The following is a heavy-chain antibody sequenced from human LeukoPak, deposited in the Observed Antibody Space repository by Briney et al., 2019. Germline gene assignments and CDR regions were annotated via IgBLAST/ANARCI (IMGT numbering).Heavy chain of an antibody. D-gene: IGHD3-22*01. V-gene: IGHV4-59*13. CDR1: RGSISTYY. J-gene: IGHJ4*02. CDR2: IHYTGRT. CDR3: ARGRPDPQNSDYWDY. Sequence: PSETLSLTCTISRGSISTYYWSWIRQTPGTTLEWIGNIHYTGRTRYNLSLESRVTMSLDTPKNEFSLRLTSMTAADSAVYYCARGRPDPQNSDYWDYWGQGILVTVSS.